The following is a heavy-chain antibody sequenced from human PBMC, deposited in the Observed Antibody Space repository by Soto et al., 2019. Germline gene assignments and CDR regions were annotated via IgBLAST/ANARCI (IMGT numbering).Heavy chain of an antibody. CDR3: ARAYGGYVDY. Sequence: SETLSLTCTVSGGSISSYYWSWIRQPPGKGLEWIGYIYYSGSTNYNPSLKSRVTISVDTSKNQFSLKLSSVTAADTAVYYCARAYGGYVDYWGQGALVT. J-gene: IGHJ4*02. CDR2: IYYSGST. V-gene: IGHV4-59*01. D-gene: IGHD2-15*01. CDR1: GGSISSYY.